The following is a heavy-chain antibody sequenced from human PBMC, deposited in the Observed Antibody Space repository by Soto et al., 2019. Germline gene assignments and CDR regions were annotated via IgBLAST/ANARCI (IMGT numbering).Heavy chain of an antibody. CDR1: GLTFTDYW. Sequence: GGSLRLSCVTYGLTFTDYWMSWVRQAPGKGLEWVANIKQDESEKNYLDSVKGRFTISRDNAKNSLYLQMNSLRAEDTAVYYCASDRFRGTYYLRGVTYFFEEWGQGAPVTVS. CDR3: ASDRFRGTYYLRGVTYFFEE. D-gene: IGHD1-26*01. J-gene: IGHJ4*02. V-gene: IGHV3-7*03. CDR2: IKQDESEK.